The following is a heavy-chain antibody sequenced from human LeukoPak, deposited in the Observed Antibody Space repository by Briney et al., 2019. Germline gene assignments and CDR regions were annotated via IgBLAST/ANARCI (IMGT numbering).Heavy chain of an antibody. CDR1: GGSINNGGYY. V-gene: IGHV4-31*03. CDR3: ARAGAWQIDP. Sequence: SETVSLTCTVSGGSINNGGYYWSWVRQHPGKGLEWIGYIYYSGSSYYNPSLRSRVTISVDTSKNHFSLKLSSVTAADTAVYYCARAGAWQIDPWGQGILVTVSS. J-gene: IGHJ5*02. CDR2: IYYSGSS. D-gene: IGHD3-10*01.